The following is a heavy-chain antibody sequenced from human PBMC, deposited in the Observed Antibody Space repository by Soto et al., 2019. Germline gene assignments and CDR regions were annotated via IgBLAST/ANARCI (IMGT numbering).Heavy chain of an antibody. V-gene: IGHV4-31*03. CDR2: VYYVGNT. CDR3: ARDRRGSGYFFHL. J-gene: IGHJ4*01. CDR1: GASISSGCYY. Sequence: TSETLSLTGTVSGASISSGCYYWTWIRQYPGKGLEWIGYVYYVGNTNFNPSLRSRAAMSVDRSKNQFSLDLKSVTVADTAVYYCARDRRGSGYFFHLWGPGTLVTVSS. D-gene: IGHD3-16*01.